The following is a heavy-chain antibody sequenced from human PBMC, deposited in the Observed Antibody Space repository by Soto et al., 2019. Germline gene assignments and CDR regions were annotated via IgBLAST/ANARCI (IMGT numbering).Heavy chain of an antibody. Sequence: VKLQESVPGLVKPSETLYLTCIVSGGSISSFYWSWIRQPPGKGLEWVGGIYYNGSATYNPSLKSRVTMSVDMSKNHLFLTLNSVTAADTAVYYCARSFYPWGQGTLVTVSS. J-gene: IGHJ5*02. CDR2: IYYNGSA. CDR1: GGSISSFY. V-gene: IGHV4-59*01. CDR3: ARSFYP.